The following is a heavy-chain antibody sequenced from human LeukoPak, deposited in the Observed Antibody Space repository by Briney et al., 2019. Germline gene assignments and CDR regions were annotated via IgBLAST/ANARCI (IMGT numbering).Heavy chain of an antibody. Sequence: PGGSLRLSCAASGFTFSSHAMNWVRQAPGKGLEWVSSISGTGDSTYYTDSVKGRFTISRDNAKNSLYLQMNSLRAEDTAVYYCARDHYDYVWGSYRPLDYWGQGTLVTVSS. D-gene: IGHD3-16*02. CDR1: GFTFSSHA. CDR2: ISGTGDST. CDR3: ARDHYDYVWGSYRPLDY. V-gene: IGHV3-23*01. J-gene: IGHJ4*02.